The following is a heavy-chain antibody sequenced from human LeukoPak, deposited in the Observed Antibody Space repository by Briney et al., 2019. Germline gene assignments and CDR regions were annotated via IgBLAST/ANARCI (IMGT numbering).Heavy chain of an antibody. CDR3: ARADYYGSGRSTNAFDI. CDR1: GGSISSGGYS. V-gene: IGHV4-30-2*01. Sequence: SQTLSLTCAVSGGSISSGGYSWSWLRQPPGKGLEWIGYIYHSGSTYYNPSLKSRVTISVDRSKNQFSLKLSSVTAADTAVYYCARADYYGSGRSTNAFDIWGQGTMVTVSS. D-gene: IGHD3-10*01. CDR2: IYHSGST. J-gene: IGHJ3*02.